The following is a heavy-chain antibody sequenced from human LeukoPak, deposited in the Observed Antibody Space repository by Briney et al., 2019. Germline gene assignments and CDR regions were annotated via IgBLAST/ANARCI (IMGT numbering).Heavy chain of an antibody. CDR3: AKGLNYGGILDY. CDR2: ISDSGGST. D-gene: IGHD3-16*01. V-gene: IGHV3-23*01. CDR1: GFTFSSYA. J-gene: IGHJ4*02. Sequence: GGALRLSCAASGFTFSSYAMTWVRQAPAKGLEWVLVISDSGGSTYYADSVKGRFTISRDNSKNTLCLQMNSLRAEDTAVYYCAKGLNYGGILDYWGQGTLVTVSS.